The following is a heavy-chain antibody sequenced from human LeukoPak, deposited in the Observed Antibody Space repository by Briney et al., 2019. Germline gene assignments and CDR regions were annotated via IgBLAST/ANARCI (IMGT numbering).Heavy chain of an antibody. CDR2: ISGSGGST. J-gene: IGHJ4*02. Sequence: PGGSLRLSCAASGFTFSSYAMSWVRQAPGKGLEWVSAISGSGGSTYYADSVKGRFTISRDNYKNTLYLQMNSLRAEDTAVYYCAKGVFDMVRGVITYYFDYWGQGTLVTVSS. D-gene: IGHD3-10*01. CDR1: GFTFSSYA. CDR3: AKGVFDMVRGVITYYFDY. V-gene: IGHV3-23*01.